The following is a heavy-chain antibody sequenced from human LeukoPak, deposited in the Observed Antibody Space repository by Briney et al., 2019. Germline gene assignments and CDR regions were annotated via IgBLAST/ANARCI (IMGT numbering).Heavy chain of an antibody. CDR3: ARDGGLSYYYDSSGYGL. V-gene: IGHV3-11*01. D-gene: IGHD3-22*01. J-gene: IGHJ4*02. Sequence: GGSLRLSCAASGFTFSDYYMSWIRQAPGKGLEWVSYISSSVSTIYYADSVKGRFTISRDNAKNPLYLQMNSLRAEDTAVYYCARDGGLSYYYDSSGYGLWGQGTLVTVSS. CDR1: GFTFSDYY. CDR2: ISSSVSTI.